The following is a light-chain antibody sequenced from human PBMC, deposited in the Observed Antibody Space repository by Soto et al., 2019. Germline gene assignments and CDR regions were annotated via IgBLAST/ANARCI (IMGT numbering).Light chain of an antibody. V-gene: IGKV1-27*01. CDR2: AAS. Sequence: DIQMTQSPSSLAASVGDRVTITCRASQGIIDYLAWYQQKPGKAPKLLIYAASTLQSGVPSRFSGSGAGTDFTLTITSLQPDDVATYYCQKYNSAPRTFGQGTKVEIK. J-gene: IGKJ1*01. CDR3: QKYNSAPRT. CDR1: QGIIDY.